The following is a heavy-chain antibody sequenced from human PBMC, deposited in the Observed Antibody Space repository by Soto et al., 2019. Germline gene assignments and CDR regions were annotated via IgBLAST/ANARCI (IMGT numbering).Heavy chain of an antibody. CDR3: ARGGEMATIKHYYYGMDV. CDR2: IIPIFGTA. V-gene: IGHV1-69*12. J-gene: IGHJ6*02. Sequence: QVQLVQSGAEVKKPGSSVNVSCKASGGTFSSYAISWVRQAPGQGLEWMGGIIPIFGTANYAQKFQGRVTITADESTSTAYMELSSLRSEDTAVYYCARGGEMATIKHYYYGMDVWGQGTTVTVSS. CDR1: GGTFSSYA. D-gene: IGHD5-12*01.